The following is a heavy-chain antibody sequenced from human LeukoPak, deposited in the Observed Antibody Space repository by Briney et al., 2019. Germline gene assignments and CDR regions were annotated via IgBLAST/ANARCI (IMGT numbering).Heavy chain of an antibody. V-gene: IGHV3-74*01. CDR1: GFTFSTSW. J-gene: IGHJ4*02. Sequence: GGSLRLSYAASGFTFSTSWMHWVRQAPGKGLVWVSRINSDGSITTYADSVKGRFTISRDNAKNTLYLQMNSLRAEDTAVYYCARALGSPLDYWGQGTLVTVSS. CDR3: ARALGSPLDY. D-gene: IGHD1-26*01. CDR2: INSDGSIT.